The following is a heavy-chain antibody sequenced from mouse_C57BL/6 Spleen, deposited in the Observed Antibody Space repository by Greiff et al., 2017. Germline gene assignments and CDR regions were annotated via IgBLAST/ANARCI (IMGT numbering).Heavy chain of an antibody. CDR1: GFTFKDYY. CDR3: RDESNYRAMDY. J-gene: IGHJ4*01. CDR2: IDPEDGDT. V-gene: IGHV14-1*01. Sequence: VQLQQSGAELVRPGASVKLSCTASGFTFKDYYMHWVKQRPEQGLEWIGVIDPEDGDTEYKQKFKGKATLTADTSSSTAYLQLSSLTSEDAAVYYCRDESNYRAMDYWGQGTSVTVSS. D-gene: IGHD2-5*01.